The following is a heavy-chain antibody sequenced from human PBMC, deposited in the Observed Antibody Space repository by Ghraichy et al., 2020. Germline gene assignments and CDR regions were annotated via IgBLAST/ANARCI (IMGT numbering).Heavy chain of an antibody. V-gene: IGHV3-30-3*01. Sequence: GGSLRLSCAASGFTFSSYAMHWVRQAPGKGLEWVAILSYDGIDKYYADSMKGRFTISRDNSKSTLYLQMNSLRPEDTAVYYCARSRAESPLDFIISNYWGQGTVVTVSA. CDR1: GFTFSSYA. J-gene: IGHJ4*02. D-gene: IGHD3-3*01. CDR2: LSYDGIDK. CDR3: ARSRAESPLDFIISNY.